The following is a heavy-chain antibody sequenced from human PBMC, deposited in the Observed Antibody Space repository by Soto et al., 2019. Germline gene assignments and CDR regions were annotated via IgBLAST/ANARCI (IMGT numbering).Heavy chain of an antibody. Sequence: GGSLRLSCAASGFTFTKAWMSWVRQAPGKGLEWVGRIKSKTDGGTTDYAAPVKGRFTISRDNAKNSLYLQMNSLRAEDTAVYYCAGPRDYDFWSGTPYGMDVWGQGTTVTVSS. J-gene: IGHJ6*02. D-gene: IGHD3-3*01. CDR1: GFTFTKAW. CDR3: AGPRDYDFWSGTPYGMDV. V-gene: IGHV3-15*01. CDR2: IKSKTDGGTT.